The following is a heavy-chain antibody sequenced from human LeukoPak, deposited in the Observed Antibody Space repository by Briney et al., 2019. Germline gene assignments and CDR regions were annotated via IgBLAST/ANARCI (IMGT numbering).Heavy chain of an antibody. J-gene: IGHJ4*02. Sequence: PGASLKISCKGSGYSFTTYWIGWVRQMPGKGLEWMGIIYPGDSDTRYSPSFQGQVTFSADKSISTAYLQWSSLRASDTAMYYCATGGYCSSSSCYSFFDYWGQGTLVTVSS. D-gene: IGHD2-2*02. CDR3: ATGGYCSSSSCYSFFDY. V-gene: IGHV5-51*01. CDR1: GYSFTTYW. CDR2: IYPGDSDT.